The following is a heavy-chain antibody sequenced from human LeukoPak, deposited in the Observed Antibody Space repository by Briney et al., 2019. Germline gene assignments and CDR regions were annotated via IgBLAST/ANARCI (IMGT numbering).Heavy chain of an antibody. CDR3: ARASRIPNWFDP. V-gene: IGHV4-39*01. CDR2: IYYSGST. D-gene: IGHD2-15*01. Sequence: WVRQPPGKGLEWIGSIYYSGSTYYNPSLKSRVTISVDTSKNQFSLKLSSVTAADTAVYYCARASRIPNWFDPWGQGTLVTVSS. J-gene: IGHJ5*02.